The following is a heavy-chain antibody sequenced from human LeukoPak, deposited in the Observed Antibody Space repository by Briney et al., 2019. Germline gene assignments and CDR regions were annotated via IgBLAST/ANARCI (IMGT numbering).Heavy chain of an antibody. CDR1: GGSFSGYY. CDR3: ARGPSGPYGDYWYFDL. CDR2: INHSGST. V-gene: IGHV4-34*01. J-gene: IGHJ2*01. Sequence: SETLSLTCAVYGGSFSGYYWIWIRQPPGKGLEWIGEINHSGSTNYNPSLKSRVPLSVDTPKNQFSMKLSSVTAADTAVYYCARGPSGPYGDYWYFDLWGRGTLVTVSS. D-gene: IGHD4-17*01.